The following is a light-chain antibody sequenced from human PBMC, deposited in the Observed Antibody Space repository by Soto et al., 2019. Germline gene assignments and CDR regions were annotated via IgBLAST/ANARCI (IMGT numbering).Light chain of an antibody. CDR2: DVS. CDR3: SSYTSSSTYV. V-gene: IGLV2-18*02. CDR1: GSDIGTYNR. J-gene: IGLJ1*01. Sequence: QSALTQPPSVSGSPGQSVAISCTGTGSDIGTYNRVSWYQQPPGTAPKLMIYDVSDRPSVVPDRFSGSKSGNTASLTISGLQAEDEADYYCSSYTSSSTYVVGTGTKVTVL.